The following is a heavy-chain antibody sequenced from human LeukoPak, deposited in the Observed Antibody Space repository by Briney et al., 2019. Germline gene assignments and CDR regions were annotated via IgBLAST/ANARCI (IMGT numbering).Heavy chain of an antibody. CDR2: ISSSSSYI. V-gene: IGHV3-21*01. J-gene: IGHJ4*02. CDR1: GFTFSSYS. D-gene: IGHD6-13*01. CDR3: ARGLAAAGTNTDY. Sequence: GGSLRLSCAASGFTFSSYSMNWVRQAPGKGLEWVSSISSSSSYIYYADSVKGRFTISRDNAKNSLYLQMNSLRAEDTAVYYCARGLAAAGTNTDYWGQGTLVTVSS.